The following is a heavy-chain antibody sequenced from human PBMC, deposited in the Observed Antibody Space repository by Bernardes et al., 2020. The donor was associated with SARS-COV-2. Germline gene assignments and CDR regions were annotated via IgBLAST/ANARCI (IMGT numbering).Heavy chain of an antibody. V-gene: IGHV3-66*02. J-gene: IGHJ3*02. CDR3: AWDGYSSSRRAFDM. Sequence: GGSLRLSCAASGFTVSTNYMSWFRQAPGKGLEWVSVIYSGGSTYYADSVKGRFTISRDNSKNTLNLQMNSLRAEDTAVYYCAWDGYSSSRRAFDMWGQGTVVTVSS. D-gene: IGHD6-19*01. CDR2: IYSGGST. CDR1: GFTVSTNY.